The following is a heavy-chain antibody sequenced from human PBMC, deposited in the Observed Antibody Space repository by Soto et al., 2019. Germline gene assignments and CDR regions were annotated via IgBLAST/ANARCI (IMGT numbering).Heavy chain of an antibody. D-gene: IGHD3-3*02. CDR3: AKGRFDVVTISPFDH. J-gene: IGHJ4*01. CDR1: GFTFSSFG. V-gene: IGHV3-30*18. Sequence: GGSLRLSCAASGFTFSSFGMHWVRQAPGKGLEWVAVISYDGTEEEYADSVKGRATVSRDNSKNTVYLQMNRLRGDDSAIYYCAKGRFDVVTISPFDHWGQGTLVTVSS. CDR2: ISYDGTEE.